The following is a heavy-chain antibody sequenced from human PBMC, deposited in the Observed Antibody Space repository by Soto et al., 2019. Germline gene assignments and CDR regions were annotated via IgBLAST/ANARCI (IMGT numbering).Heavy chain of an antibody. D-gene: IGHD3-3*01. CDR3: ARGGVSTRTFDY. CDR1: GYNFAGYW. Sequence: GESLKISCKVSGYNFAGYWIAWVRQMPGKGLEFMGIIYPSDSDTRYRPSFQGQVTISADKSISSAYLQWSSLRASDTAMYYCARGGVSTRTFDYWGQGTPVTVSS. J-gene: IGHJ4*02. CDR2: IYPSDSDT. V-gene: IGHV5-51*01.